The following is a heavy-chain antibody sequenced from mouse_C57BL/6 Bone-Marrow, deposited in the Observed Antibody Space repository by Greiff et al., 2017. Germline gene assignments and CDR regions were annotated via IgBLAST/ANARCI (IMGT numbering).Heavy chain of an antibody. J-gene: IGHJ4*01. Sequence: VQLQQSGAELVRPGTSVKVSCKASGYAFTNYLIEWVKQRPGQGLEWIGVINPGSGGTNYNEKFKGKATLTADKSSSTAYMQLSSLTSEDAAVYVCARRGTTVVATEYYAMDYWGQGTSVTVSS. CDR3: ARRGTTVVATEYYAMDY. V-gene: IGHV1-54*01. D-gene: IGHD1-1*01. CDR1: GYAFTNYL. CDR2: INPGSGGT.